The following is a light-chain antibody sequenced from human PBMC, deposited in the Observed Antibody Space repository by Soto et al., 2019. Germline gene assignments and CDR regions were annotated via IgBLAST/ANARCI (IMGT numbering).Light chain of an antibody. J-gene: IGKJ5*01. CDR1: QSISSY. CDR3: QQSYSIPIT. CDR2: AAS. V-gene: IGKV1-39*01. Sequence: DNQMTQSPSSLSASVGDRVTIHCRASQSISSYLNWYQQKPGKAPKLLIYAASTLQSGVPSRFSGSGSGTDFTLTISSLQPEDFATYHCQQSYSIPITFGQGARLEIK.